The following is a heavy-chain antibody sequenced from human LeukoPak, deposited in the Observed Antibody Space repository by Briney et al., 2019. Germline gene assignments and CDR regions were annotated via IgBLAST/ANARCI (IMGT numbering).Heavy chain of an antibody. CDR1: GGSISSSNW. Sequence: SETLSLTCAVSGGSISSSNWRSWVRQPPGKGLEWIGEIYHSGSTNYNPSLKSRVTISVDKSKNQFSLKLSSVTAADTAVYYCTASLLGYGMDVWGQGTTVTVSS. CDR3: TASLLGYGMDV. J-gene: IGHJ6*02. V-gene: IGHV4-4*02. D-gene: IGHD3-16*01. CDR2: IYHSGST.